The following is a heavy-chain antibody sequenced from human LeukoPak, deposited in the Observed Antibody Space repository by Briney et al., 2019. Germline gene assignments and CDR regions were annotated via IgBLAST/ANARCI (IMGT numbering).Heavy chain of an antibody. CDR3: VKGLVQPTMSYSVDY. D-gene: IGHD1-1*01. J-gene: IGHJ4*02. CDR2: ISSDGSKN. V-gene: IGHV3-30*18. Sequence: GRSLRLSCAASGFTFTNYAMHWVRQTPGKGLEWVALISSDGSKNIYADPVKGRFTVSRDNSKNTLYLQMNSLRAEDTAVYYCVKGLVQPTMSYSVDYWGQGALVTVSS. CDR1: GFTFTNYA.